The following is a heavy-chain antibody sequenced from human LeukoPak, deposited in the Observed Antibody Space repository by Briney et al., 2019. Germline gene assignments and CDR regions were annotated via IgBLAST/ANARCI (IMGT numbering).Heavy chain of an antibody. J-gene: IGHJ4*02. V-gene: IGHV3-30-3*01. Sequence: PGTSLRLSCAASGFTFSSSTLHWVRQAPGQGLEWVAVILYDGSNKYYTDSVKDRFTISSDNSKNTLYLQINSLRVEDTALYYCARATSWASAVVPAATYYFGYWGQGTLVTVSS. CDR3: ARATSWASAVVPAATYYFGY. CDR2: ILYDGSNK. CDR1: GFTFSSST. D-gene: IGHD2-2*01.